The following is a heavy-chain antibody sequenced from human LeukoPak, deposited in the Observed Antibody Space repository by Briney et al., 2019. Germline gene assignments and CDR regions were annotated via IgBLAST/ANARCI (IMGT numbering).Heavy chain of an antibody. CDR1: GGSISSGDYY. D-gene: IGHD6-19*01. CDR3: ARDVGSSGWYGGFTVA. V-gene: IGHV4-30-4*08. CDR2: IYYSGST. J-gene: IGHJ5*02. Sequence: PSETLSLTCTVSGGSISSGDYYWSWIRQPPGKGLEWIGYIYYSGSTYYNPSLKSRVTISVDTSKNQFPLKLSSVTAADTAVYYCARDVGSSGWYGGFTVAWGQGTLVTVSS.